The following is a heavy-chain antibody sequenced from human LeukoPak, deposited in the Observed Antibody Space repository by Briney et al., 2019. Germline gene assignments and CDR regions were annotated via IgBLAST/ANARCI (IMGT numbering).Heavy chain of an antibody. CDR2: ISGSGGRT. D-gene: IGHD5/OR15-5a*01. CDR3: ATKHMSTETDY. J-gene: IGHJ4*02. V-gene: IGHV3-23*01. CDR1: GFTFSSYV. Sequence: GGSLRLSCAASGFTFSSYVMSWVRQAPGKGLEWVSAISGSGGRTYYADSVKGRFTISRDDSRNTLYLQMDSLRAEDTAMYYCATKHMSTETDYWGQGTLVTVSS.